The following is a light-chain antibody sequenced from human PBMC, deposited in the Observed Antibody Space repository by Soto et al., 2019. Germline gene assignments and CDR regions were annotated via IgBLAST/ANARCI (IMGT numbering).Light chain of an antibody. J-gene: IGKJ5*01. Sequence: EIVLTQSPGTLSLSPGERATLSCRASQSVSSTYLAWYQQKPGQAPCLLIYAASRRASGVPDRFSASGSGTDFTLTISGLEPEDFAVYYCQQYDCSPFTFGQGTRLDIK. CDR2: AAS. CDR1: QSVSSTY. V-gene: IGKV3-20*01. CDR3: QQYDCSPFT.